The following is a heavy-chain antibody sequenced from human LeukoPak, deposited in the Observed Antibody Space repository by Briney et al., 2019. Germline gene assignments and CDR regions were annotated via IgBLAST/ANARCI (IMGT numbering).Heavy chain of an antibody. J-gene: IGHJ4*02. CDR1: GFTFSSYW. CDR3: AKGRILWFGEQSDFDY. D-gene: IGHD3-10*01. Sequence: QPGGSLRLSCAASGFTFSSYWMHWVRQAPGKGLVWVSRINSDGSSTSYADSVKGRFTISRDNAKNTLYLQMNSLRAEDTATYFCAKGRILWFGEQSDFDYWGQGTLVTVSS. CDR2: INSDGSST. V-gene: IGHV3-74*01.